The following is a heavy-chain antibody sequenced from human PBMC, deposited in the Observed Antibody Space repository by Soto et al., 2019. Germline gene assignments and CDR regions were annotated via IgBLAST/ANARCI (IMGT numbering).Heavy chain of an antibody. CDR3: ARGLAYDRPITVAEPFDS. CDR2: ISHSGSR. J-gene: IGHJ4*02. V-gene: IGHV4-34*02. CDR1: GGSFSGYF. D-gene: IGHD6-19*01. Sequence: QVQLQQWGAGLLKASETLSLTCVVSGGSFSGYFWTWIRQSPGRGLEGIGEISHSGSRNYNPAFQSRVIISVDSSKNPVSLNLSSVTAADSATYFCARGLAYDRPITVAEPFDSWGQGTLVTVSS.